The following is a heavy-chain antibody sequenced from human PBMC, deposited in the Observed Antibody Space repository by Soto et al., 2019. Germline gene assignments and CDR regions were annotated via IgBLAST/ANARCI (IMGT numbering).Heavy chain of an antibody. CDR3: ARDGAIRITMVRGVDVENDAFDI. CDR1: GYTFTSYY. V-gene: IGHV1-46*01. CDR2: INPSGGST. J-gene: IGHJ3*02. D-gene: IGHD3-10*01. Sequence: ASVKVSCKASGYTFTSYYMHWVRQAPGQGLEWMGIINPSGGSTSYAQKFQGRVTMTRDTSTSTVYMELSSLRSEDTAVYYCARDGAIRITMVRGVDVENDAFDIWGQGTMVTVSS.